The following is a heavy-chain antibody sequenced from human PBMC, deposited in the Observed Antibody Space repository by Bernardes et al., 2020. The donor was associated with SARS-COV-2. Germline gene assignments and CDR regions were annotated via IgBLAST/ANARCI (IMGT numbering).Heavy chain of an antibody. CDR3: TKELNWNHFDY. J-gene: IGHJ4*02. CDR1: GFTPTSYG. Sequence: GQSMTLSSVTSGFTPTSYGMPWVRQPPGTGLEWVAFINFDGSIKYYADSVQGRFTISRDSSKNTLYLQMDSLRIEDTAVYYCTKELNWNHFDYWGQGSLVTVSS. CDR2: INFDGSIK. V-gene: IGHV3-30*02. D-gene: IGHD1-20*01.